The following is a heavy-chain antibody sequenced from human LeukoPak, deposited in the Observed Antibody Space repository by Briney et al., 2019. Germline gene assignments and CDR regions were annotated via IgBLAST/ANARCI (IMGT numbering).Heavy chain of an antibody. V-gene: IGHV1-69*13. CDR1: GGTFSSYA. J-gene: IGHJ3*02. CDR2: IIPIFGTA. D-gene: IGHD1-26*01. CDR3: ARGGELLLFGAFDI. Sequence: GASVKVSCKASGGTFSSYAISWVRQAPGQGLEWMGGIIPIFGTANYAQKFQGRVTITADESTGTAYMELSSLRSEDTAVYYCARGGELLLFGAFDIWGQGTMVTVSS.